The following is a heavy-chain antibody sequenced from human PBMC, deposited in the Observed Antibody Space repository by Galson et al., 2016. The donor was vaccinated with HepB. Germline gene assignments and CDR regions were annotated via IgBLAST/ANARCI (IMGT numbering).Heavy chain of an antibody. CDR2: IFPGGRM. D-gene: IGHD6-13*01. CDR1: GFTVSNDY. J-gene: IGHJ6*03. Sequence: SLRLSCAASGFTVSNDYINWVRQTPGTGLEWVSVIFPGGRMDYADSVKGRFTISRDNSKNTVYLQMDSLRVEDTAIYYCARAQSSSSWYALFYYMDVWGSGTTVTVPS. V-gene: IGHV3-53*01. CDR3: ARAQSSSSWYALFYYMDV.